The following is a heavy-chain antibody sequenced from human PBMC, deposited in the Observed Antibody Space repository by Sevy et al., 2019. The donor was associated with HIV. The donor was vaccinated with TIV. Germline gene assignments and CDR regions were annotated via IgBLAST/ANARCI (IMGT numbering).Heavy chain of an antibody. J-gene: IGHJ3*02. V-gene: IGHV5-51*01. CDR3: ARGLYYYDSSGYSDAFDI. Sequence: GESLKISCKGSGYIFKNYWIGWVRQVPGKGLEWMGIFYPGISDVRYSPSFQGHVNISAAKSISAAYLRWRSLKASDTAMYFCARGLYYYDSSGYSDAFDIWGQGTMVTVSS. D-gene: IGHD3-22*01. CDR1: GYIFKNYW. CDR2: FYPGISDV.